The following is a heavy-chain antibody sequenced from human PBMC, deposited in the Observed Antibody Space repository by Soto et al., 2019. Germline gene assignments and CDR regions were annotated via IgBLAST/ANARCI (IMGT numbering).Heavy chain of an antibody. CDR2: IYYSGST. CDR3: ARRGSGGIAVAGTSFDY. D-gene: IGHD6-19*01. Sequence: QLQLQESGPGLVKPSETLSLTCTVSGGSISSSSYYWGWIRQPPGKGQEWIGTIYYSGSTYYNPSLKSRVTISVDTSKNQFSLKLSSVTAADTAVYYCARRGSGGIAVAGTSFDYWGQGTLVTVSS. CDR1: GGSISSSSYY. V-gene: IGHV4-39*01. J-gene: IGHJ4*02.